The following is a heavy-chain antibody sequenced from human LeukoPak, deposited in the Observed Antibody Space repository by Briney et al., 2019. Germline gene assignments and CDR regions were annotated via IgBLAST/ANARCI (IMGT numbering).Heavy chain of an antibody. J-gene: IGHJ4*02. Sequence: GGSLRLSCAASGFTFSSYDMSWVRQAPGEGLEWVSAICGSGGSTYYAASVKGRFTISRDNSKNTLYLQMNSLIAEDTAVYYCAKDLPALGSGSYYDYWGQGTLVTVSS. CDR3: AKDLPALGSGSYYDY. CDR2: ICGSGGST. V-gene: IGHV3-23*01. D-gene: IGHD3-10*01. CDR1: GFTFSSYD.